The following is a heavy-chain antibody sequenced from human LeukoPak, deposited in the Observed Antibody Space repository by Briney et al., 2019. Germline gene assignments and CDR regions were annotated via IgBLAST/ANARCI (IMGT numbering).Heavy chain of an antibody. CDR1: GGSISSGGYS. Sequence: SETLSLTCAVSGGSISSGGYSWSWIRQPPGKGLEWIGYIYHSGSTYYNPSLKSRVTISVDRSKNQFSLKLSSVTAADTAVYYCASGYSYGYFDYWGQGTLVTVSS. CDR3: ASGYSYGYFDY. CDR2: IYHSGST. J-gene: IGHJ4*02. D-gene: IGHD5-18*01. V-gene: IGHV4-30-2*01.